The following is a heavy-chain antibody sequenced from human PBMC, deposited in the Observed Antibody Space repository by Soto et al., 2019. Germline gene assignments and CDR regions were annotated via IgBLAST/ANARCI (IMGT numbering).Heavy chain of an antibody. CDR1: GYTFTSYG. Sequence: ASVKVSCKASGYTFTSYGISWVRQAPGQGLERMGWTSAYNGNTNYAQKLQGRVTMTTDTSTSTAYMELRSLRSDDTAVYYCARDLIAAAGEYNWFDPWGQGTLVTVSS. J-gene: IGHJ5*02. D-gene: IGHD6-13*01. CDR3: ARDLIAAAGEYNWFDP. V-gene: IGHV1-18*01. CDR2: TSAYNGNT.